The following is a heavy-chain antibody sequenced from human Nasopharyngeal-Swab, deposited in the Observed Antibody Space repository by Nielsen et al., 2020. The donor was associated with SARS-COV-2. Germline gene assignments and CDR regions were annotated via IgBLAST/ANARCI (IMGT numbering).Heavy chain of an antibody. CDR2: IDMRGRTT. CDR1: GFTFSSYS. V-gene: IGHV3-74*03. J-gene: IGHJ1*01. CDR3: VRGPVEGATGYFQF. Sequence: GESLKISCAASGFTFSSYSMNRVRQAPGKGLEWVARIDMRGRTTTHADSVKGRFTISRDNAKNTLSPQMNSLTPADTAVYFCVRGPVEGATGYFQFWGQGTLVTVSS. D-gene: IGHD1-26*01.